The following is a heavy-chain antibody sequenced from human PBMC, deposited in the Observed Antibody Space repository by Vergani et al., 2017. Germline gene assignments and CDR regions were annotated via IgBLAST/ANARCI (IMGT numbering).Heavy chain of an antibody. Sequence: VQLQQWGAGLLKPSETLSLTCAVYGGSFSGYYWSWIRQPPGKGLEWVSSISSSSSYIYYADSVKGRFTIYRDNAKNSLYLQMNSLRAEDTAVYYCARDTKVDYEGMFDPWGQGTLVTVSS. D-gene: IGHD4-17*01. CDR2: ISSSSSYI. CDR1: GGSFSGYY. CDR3: ARDTKVDYEGMFDP. J-gene: IGHJ5*02. V-gene: IGHV3-21*01.